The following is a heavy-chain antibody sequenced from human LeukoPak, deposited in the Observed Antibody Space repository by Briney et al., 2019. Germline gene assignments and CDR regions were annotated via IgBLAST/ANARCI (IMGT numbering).Heavy chain of an antibody. V-gene: IGHV3-23*01. Sequence: GGSLRLSCAASGITFSSHAMSWVRQAPGKGLEWVSLISGSGGHTYYGDSVKGRLTISRDNSTSRLYLQMNSLRPEDTAVYYCAKGGAATMRDGYNYYYYYMEVWGRGTTVTVSS. CDR2: ISGSGGHT. CDR1: GITFSSHA. CDR3: AKGGAATMRDGYNYYYYYMEV. D-gene: IGHD5-24*01. J-gene: IGHJ6*03.